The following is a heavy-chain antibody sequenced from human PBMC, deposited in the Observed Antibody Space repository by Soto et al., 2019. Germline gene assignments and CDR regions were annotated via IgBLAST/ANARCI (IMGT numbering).Heavy chain of an antibody. D-gene: IGHD2-15*01. Sequence: PGGSLRLSCAASGFTFRRYSMNWVRPAPGKGLEWVSYISSSSSTIYYADSVKGRFTISRDNAKNSLYLQMNSLRDEDTAVYYCARVALLGSEYYYYYAMDVWGQGTTVTVSS. J-gene: IGHJ6*02. V-gene: IGHV3-48*02. CDR3: ARVALLGSEYYYYYAMDV. CDR1: GFTFRRYS. CDR2: ISSSSSTI.